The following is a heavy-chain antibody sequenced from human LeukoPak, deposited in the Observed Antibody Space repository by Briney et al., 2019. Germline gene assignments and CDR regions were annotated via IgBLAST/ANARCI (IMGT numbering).Heavy chain of an antibody. CDR1: GGSISSYY. CDR3: ATYCSGGSCYFTFDY. J-gene: IGHJ4*02. Sequence: SETLSLTCTVSGGSISSYYWGWIRQPPGKGLEWIGSIYYSGSTYYNPSLKSRVTISVDTSKNQFSLKLSSVTAADTAVYYCATYCSGGSCYFTFDYWGQGTLVTVSS. CDR2: IYYSGST. V-gene: IGHV4-39*01. D-gene: IGHD2-15*01.